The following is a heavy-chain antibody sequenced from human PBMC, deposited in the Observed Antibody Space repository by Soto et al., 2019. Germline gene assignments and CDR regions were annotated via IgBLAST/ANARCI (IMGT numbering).Heavy chain of an antibody. D-gene: IGHD6-13*01. CDR2: IYHSGST. V-gene: IGHV4-4*02. CDR3: ASVGPRAGYKAAAGY. J-gene: IGHJ4*02. Sequence: SSETLSLTCAVSGGSISSSNWWSWVRQPPGKGLEWIGEIYHSGSTNYNPPLKSRVTISVDKSKNQFSLKLSSVTAADTAVYYCASVGPRAGYKAAAGYWGQGTLVTVSS. CDR1: GGSISSSNW.